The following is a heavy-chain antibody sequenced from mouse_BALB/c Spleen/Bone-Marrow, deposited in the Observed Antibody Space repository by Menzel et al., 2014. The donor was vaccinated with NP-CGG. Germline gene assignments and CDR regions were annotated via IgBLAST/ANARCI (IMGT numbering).Heavy chain of an antibody. CDR1: GYTFTSYT. CDR3: AKGLIYYYGRRGGYFDD. Sequence: QVQLQESGAELVRPGASVKMSCEASGYTFTSYTMHWVKQRPGQGLEWIGYINPSSGYTNYNQRFKDKATLTADKSSSTAYMQLSSLTSEHSAIYYCAKGLIYYYGRRGGYFDDWGAGTTVTVSS. V-gene: IGHV1-4*01. D-gene: IGHD1-1*01. J-gene: IGHJ1*01. CDR2: INPSSGYT.